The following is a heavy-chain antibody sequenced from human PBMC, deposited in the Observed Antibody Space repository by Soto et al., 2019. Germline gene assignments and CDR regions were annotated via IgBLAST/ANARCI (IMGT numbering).Heavy chain of an antibody. V-gene: IGHV4-61*05. CDR2: ISYSGTT. CDR1: GASIRNTKNY. Sequence: SETLSLTCTVSGASIRNTKNYWGWIRQSPGKGLEWIVYISYSGTTNYNPSLKTRVTIAVDTSKNQFSLKLSSVTAADTAVYYCASGYCSGGSCYSTPDYWGQGTLVTVSS. CDR3: ASGYCSGGSCYSTPDY. J-gene: IGHJ4*02. D-gene: IGHD2-15*01.